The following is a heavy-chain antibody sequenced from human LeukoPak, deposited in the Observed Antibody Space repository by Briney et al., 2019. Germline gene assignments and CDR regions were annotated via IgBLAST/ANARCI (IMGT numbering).Heavy chain of an antibody. J-gene: IGHJ4*02. CDR1: GYSFTNYD. D-gene: IGHD5-24*01. V-gene: IGHV1-18*01. CDR3: ARDKGMATTPDY. CDR2: ISVYNGNT. Sequence: ASVTVSCKASGYSFTNYDISWVRQAPGQGLEWMGWISVYNGNTNYAQTFQGRVTMTRDTSISTAYMELSRLRSDDTAVYYCARDKGMATTPDYWGQGTLVTVSS.